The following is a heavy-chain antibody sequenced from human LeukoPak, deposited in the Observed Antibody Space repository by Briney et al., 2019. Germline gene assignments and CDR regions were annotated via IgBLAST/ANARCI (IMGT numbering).Heavy chain of an antibody. CDR1: GGSINSFY. CDR2: IYSSGST. Sequence: SETLSLICTVSGGSINSFYWTWIRQPAGKGLEWIGRIYSSGSTNFNPSLKSRVSIAVDTSKNQFSLKLSSVTAADTAVHYCARDTLLTAFDYWGQGTLVTVSS. CDR3: ARDTLLTAFDY. V-gene: IGHV4-4*07. J-gene: IGHJ4*02.